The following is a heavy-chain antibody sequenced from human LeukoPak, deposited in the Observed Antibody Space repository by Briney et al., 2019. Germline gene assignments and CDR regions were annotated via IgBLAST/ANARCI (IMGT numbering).Heavy chain of an antibody. J-gene: IGHJ4*02. CDR2: IIPIFGTA. Sequence: ASVKVSCKASGGTFSSYAISWVRQAPGQGLEWMGGIIPIFGTASYAQKLQGRVTITADESTSTAYMELSSLRSEDTAVYYCAREISLGLHCSSTSCYGGGFDYWGQGTLVTVSS. V-gene: IGHV1-69*13. CDR3: AREISLGLHCSSTSCYGGGFDY. CDR1: GGTFSSYA. D-gene: IGHD2-2*01.